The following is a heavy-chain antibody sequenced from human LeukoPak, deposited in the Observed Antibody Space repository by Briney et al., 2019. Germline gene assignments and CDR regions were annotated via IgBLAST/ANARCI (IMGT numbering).Heavy chain of an antibody. J-gene: IGHJ6*02. CDR2: IYLYGTT. V-gene: IGHV4-4*02. Sequence: SEALSLTCSVSIGSISSSKWWSWVRPSPVKGLEWIGEIYLYGTTNYNPSFTSRVTMSVDRSRNQFSLKLTSVTAADTAVYYCARQKWEQQGRDYYFNGLDVWGPGTTVIVSS. D-gene: IGHD1/OR15-1a*01. CDR3: ARQKWEQQGRDYYFNGLDV. CDR1: IGSISSSKW.